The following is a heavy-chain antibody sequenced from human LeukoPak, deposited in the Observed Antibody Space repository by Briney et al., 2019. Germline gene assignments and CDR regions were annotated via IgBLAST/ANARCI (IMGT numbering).Heavy chain of an antibody. CDR1: GFTFTNYA. J-gene: IGHJ4*02. D-gene: IGHD4-17*01. CDR3: ARPHSDYGGIDY. CDR2: ISFDARNK. V-gene: IGHV3-30*04. Sequence: GGSLRLSCTASGFTFTNYAMHWVRQAPGKGLEGVAIISFDARNKYYTDSLKGRFTISRDNSKNTIYLQMDSLRTDDTSVYYCARPHSDYGGIDYWGQGTLVTVSS.